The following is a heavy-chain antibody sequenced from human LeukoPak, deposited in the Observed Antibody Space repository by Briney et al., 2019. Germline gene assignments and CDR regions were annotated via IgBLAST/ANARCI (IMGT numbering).Heavy chain of an antibody. V-gene: IGHV3-23*01. CDR1: GVTFSSYS. J-gene: IGHJ4*02. Sequence: AGALRLSCAASGVTFSSYSMSWVRQAPGKGLEWVSSISGSGGSTYYANSVTGRFTLSRDNSKTTMYLQMNSLSAEATALYYCASQAGLNRYSSSWYLDSWGQGTLVTASS. D-gene: IGHD6-13*01. CDR2: ISGSGGST. CDR3: ASQAGLNRYSSSWYLDS.